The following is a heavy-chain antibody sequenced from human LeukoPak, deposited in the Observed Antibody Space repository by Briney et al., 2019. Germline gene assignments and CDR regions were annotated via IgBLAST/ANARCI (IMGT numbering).Heavy chain of an antibody. CDR2: IYYSGST. CDR1: GGSLSSGGYY. V-gene: IGHV4-31*03. D-gene: IGHD3-16*01. Sequence: PSQTLSLTCTVSGGSLSSGGYYWSWIRQHPGKGLEWIGYIYYSGSTYSNPSLNSGVTISVDTSKNQFSLKLSSVTAAGTAVYYCARGKLQRRLGLSLYYFDYWGQGTLVTVPS. CDR3: ARGKLQRRLGLSLYYFDY. J-gene: IGHJ4*02.